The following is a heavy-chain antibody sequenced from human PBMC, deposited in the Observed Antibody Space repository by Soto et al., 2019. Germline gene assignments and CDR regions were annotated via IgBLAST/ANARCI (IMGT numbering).Heavy chain of an antibody. CDR3: ARGPVPYYFDY. V-gene: IGHV1-3*01. J-gene: IGHJ4*02. D-gene: IGHD6-6*01. Sequence: KFQGRVTITRDTSASTAYMELSSLRSEDTAVYYCARGPVPYYFDYWGQGTLVTVSS.